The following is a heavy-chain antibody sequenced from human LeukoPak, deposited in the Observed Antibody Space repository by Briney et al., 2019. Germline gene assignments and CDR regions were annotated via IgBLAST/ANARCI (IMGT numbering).Heavy chain of an antibody. CDR3: ATTLHGDYSY. D-gene: IGHD4-17*01. Sequence: LSLTCTVSAYSISSAYYWGWIRQPPGKGLEWVSAISGSGGSTYYADSVKGRFTISRDNAKNSLYLQMNSLRAEDTAVYYCATTLHGDYSYWGQGTLVTVSS. CDR1: AYSISSAYY. V-gene: IGHV3-11*04. J-gene: IGHJ4*02. CDR2: ISGSGGST.